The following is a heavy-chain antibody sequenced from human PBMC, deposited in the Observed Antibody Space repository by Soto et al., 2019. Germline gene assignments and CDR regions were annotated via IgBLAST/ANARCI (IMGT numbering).Heavy chain of an antibody. D-gene: IGHD1-26*01. CDR2: ISTGNDNT. CDR1: GYPFSSYA. J-gene: IGHJ6*02. Sequence: GASVKVSCKVYGYPFSSYAIHWVRQAPGQRLEWMGWISTGNDNTKYSQKFEGRVTITRDTSATTAYMELSSLKSEDTAVYFCARDRLGHYYYYGMDVWGQGTTVTVSS. V-gene: IGHV1-3*04. CDR3: ARDRLGHYYYYGMDV.